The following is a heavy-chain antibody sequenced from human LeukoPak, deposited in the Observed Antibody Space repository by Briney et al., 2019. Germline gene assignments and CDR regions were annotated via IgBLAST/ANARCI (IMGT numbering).Heavy chain of an antibody. Sequence: SETLSLTCTVSGGSISSRAYYWSWIRQHPGKGPEWIGYIYYSGSTYYNPSLKSRVIISLNTSKTQFSLKLSSVTAADTAVYDCARADGTIYYFDSWGQGTVVTVSS. CDR1: GGSISSRAYY. D-gene: IGHD5-24*01. J-gene: IGHJ4*02. CDR3: ARADGTIYYFDS. V-gene: IGHV4-31*03. CDR2: IYYSGST.